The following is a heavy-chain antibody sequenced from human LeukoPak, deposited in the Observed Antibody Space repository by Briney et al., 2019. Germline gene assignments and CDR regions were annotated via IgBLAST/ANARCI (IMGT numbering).Heavy chain of an antibody. J-gene: IGHJ6*02. CDR3: AKPPPDNYHYYYGMDV. V-gene: IGHV3-23*01. CDR2: ISGGGGYTST. Sequence: PGGSLRLSCAASGFTFSSYSINWVRQAPGKGLEWVSAISGGGGYTSTYYADSVKGRFTISRDNSKNTLYLQMNSLRAEDTAVYYCAKPPPDNYHYYYGMDVWGQGTTVTVSS. CDR1: GFTFSSYS.